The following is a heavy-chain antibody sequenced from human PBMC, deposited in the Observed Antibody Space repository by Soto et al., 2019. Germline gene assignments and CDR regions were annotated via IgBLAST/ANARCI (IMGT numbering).Heavy chain of an antibody. V-gene: IGHV3-9*01. CDR1: GFVFDDHA. J-gene: IGHJ4*02. D-gene: IGHD2-15*01. CDR2: ISWNSGII. Sequence: EVQLVASGGGLVQPGRSLRLSCAASGFVFDDHAMHWVRQAPGKGLEWVSGISWNSGIIKYADSVKGRFTISRDNAKNSLYLQMNSLRPEDTALYYCARPVVAGTPDYWGQGALVSVSS. CDR3: ARPVVAGTPDY.